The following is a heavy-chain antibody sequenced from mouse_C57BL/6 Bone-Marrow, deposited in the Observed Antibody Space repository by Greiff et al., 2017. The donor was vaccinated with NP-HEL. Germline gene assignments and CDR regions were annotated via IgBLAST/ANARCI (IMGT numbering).Heavy chain of an antibody. CDR1: GYTFTSYG. V-gene: IGHV1-81*01. CDR3: APHVWFAY. Sequence: VQLVESGAELARPGASVKLSCKASGYTFTSYGISWVKQRTGQGLEWIGEIYPRSGNTYYNEKFKGKATLTADKSSSTAYMELRSLTSEDSAVYFCAPHVWFAYWGQGTLVTVSA. J-gene: IGHJ3*01. CDR2: IYPRSGNT.